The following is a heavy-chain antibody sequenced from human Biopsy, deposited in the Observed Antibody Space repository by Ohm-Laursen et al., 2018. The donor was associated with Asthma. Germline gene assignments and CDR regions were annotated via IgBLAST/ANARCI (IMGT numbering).Heavy chain of an antibody. CDR1: GGSISSFY. D-gene: IGHD6-19*01. CDR3: VRAVRNEQWLAPFDY. CDR2: VYWTGST. Sequence: PSETLSLTCSVYGGSISSFYWSWIRQSPEKGLEWMGYVYWTGSTNYNPSLKSRITMSVDTSKNRMFPELTSVTAADTAIYHCVRAVRNEQWLAPFDYWGQGKPVTVSS. J-gene: IGHJ4*02. V-gene: IGHV4-59*01.